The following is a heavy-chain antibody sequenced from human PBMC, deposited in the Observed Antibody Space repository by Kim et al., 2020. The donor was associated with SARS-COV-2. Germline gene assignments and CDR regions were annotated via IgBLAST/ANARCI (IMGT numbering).Heavy chain of an antibody. V-gene: IGHV1-46*01. J-gene: IGHJ4*02. D-gene: IGHD2-8*02. Sequence: STNYAQKFRGRVTMTRDTSTSTVYMELSSLTSEDTAVYYCAREEYGGYWDYWGQGTLVTVSS. CDR2: ST. CDR3: AREEYGGYWDY.